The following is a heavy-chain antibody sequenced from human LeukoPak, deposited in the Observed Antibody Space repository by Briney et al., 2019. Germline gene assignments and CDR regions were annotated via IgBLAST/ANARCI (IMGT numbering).Heavy chain of an antibody. Sequence: PGRSLRLSCAASRFTFSNAWMIWVRQAPGKGLEWVGRITDGGTRMYAAPVKGKFTISRDDSKNTLYLQMNSLKTEDTAVYYCATKGPLVRGDQKIDSWGQGTLVTVSS. D-gene: IGHD3-10*01. J-gene: IGHJ4*02. V-gene: IGHV3-15*01. CDR2: ITDGGTR. CDR3: ATKGPLVRGDQKIDS. CDR1: RFTFSNAW.